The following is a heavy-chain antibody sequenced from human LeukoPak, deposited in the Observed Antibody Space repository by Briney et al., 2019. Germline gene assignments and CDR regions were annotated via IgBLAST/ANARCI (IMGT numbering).Heavy chain of an antibody. D-gene: IGHD6-13*01. CDR1: GYTFTSYD. CDR3: ARDAIYSSSDAFDI. Sequence: ASVKVSCKASGYTFTSYDINWVRQATGQGLEWMGWMNPNSGNTGYAQKFQGRVTITRNTSISTAYMELSSLRSEDTAVYYCARDAIYSSSDAFDIWGQGTMVTVSS. J-gene: IGHJ3*02. CDR2: MNPNSGNT. V-gene: IGHV1-8*03.